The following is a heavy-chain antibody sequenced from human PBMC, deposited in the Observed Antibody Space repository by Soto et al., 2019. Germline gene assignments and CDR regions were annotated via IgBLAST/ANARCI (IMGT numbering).Heavy chain of an antibody. J-gene: IGHJ4*02. V-gene: IGHV4-59*01. CDR1: GGSISSYY. CDR3: ARGYDYVWGSYRPSFDY. D-gene: IGHD3-16*02. Sequence: ETLSLTCTVSGGSISSYYWSWIRQPPGKGLEWIGYIYYSGSTNYNPSLKSRVTISVDTSKNQFSLKLSSVTAADTAVYYCARGYDYVWGSYRPSFDYWGQGTLVTVSS. CDR2: IYYSGST.